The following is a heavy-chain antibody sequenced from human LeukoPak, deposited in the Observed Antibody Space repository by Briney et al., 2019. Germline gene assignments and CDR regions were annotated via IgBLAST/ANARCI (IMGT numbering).Heavy chain of an antibody. Sequence: SETLSLTCAVYGGSFSTYSWTWIRQTPGKGLEWIGEINQSGSTNYNPSLKSRVTVSVDTSKNQFSLKLSSMTAADTAVYYCARVRFYSNYRYYYYMDVWGKGTTVTVSS. D-gene: IGHD4-11*01. CDR1: GGSFSTYS. CDR2: INQSGST. V-gene: IGHV4-34*01. J-gene: IGHJ6*03. CDR3: ARVRFYSNYRYYYYMDV.